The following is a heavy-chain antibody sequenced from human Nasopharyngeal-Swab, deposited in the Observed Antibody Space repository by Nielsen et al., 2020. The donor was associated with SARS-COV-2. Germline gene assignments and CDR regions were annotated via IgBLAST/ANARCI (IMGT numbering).Heavy chain of an antibody. CDR3: GRVGWWFHYYFDY. V-gene: IGHV3-7*01. CDR2: IKQDGSEK. CDR1: GFTFGTYW. Sequence: GESLKISCAASGFTFGTYWMTWVRQAPGKGLEWVANIKQDGSEKYYVDSVKGRFTISRDNANNALYLQMNSLRAEDTAVYYCGRVGWWFHYYFDYWGQGTLATVSS. J-gene: IGHJ4*02. D-gene: IGHD2-15*01.